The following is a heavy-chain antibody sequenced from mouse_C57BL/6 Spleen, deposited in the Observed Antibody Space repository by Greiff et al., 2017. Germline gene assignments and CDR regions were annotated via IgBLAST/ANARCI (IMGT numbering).Heavy chain of an antibody. Sequence: EVKLQQSVAELVRPGASVTLSCTASGFNIKNTYMHWVKQRPEQGLAWIGRIDPATGNTTYAPKFQGKATITADTSSSTAYMQLSSLTSEDTAIYYCARDLAWFAYWGKGTLGTVSA. CDR2: IDPATGNT. J-gene: IGHJ3*01. V-gene: IGHV14-3*01. CDR3: ARDLAWFAY. CDR1: GFNIKNTY.